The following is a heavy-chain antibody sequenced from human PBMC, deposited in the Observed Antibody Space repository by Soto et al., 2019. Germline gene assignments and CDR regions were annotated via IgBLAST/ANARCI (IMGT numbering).Heavy chain of an antibody. V-gene: IGHV1-69*06. CDR1: GGTFSSYA. D-gene: IGHD6-13*01. J-gene: IGHJ6*02. Sequence: GASVKVSCKASGGTFSSYAISWVRQAPGQGLEWMGGIIPIFGTANYAQKFQGRVTITADKSTSTAYMELSSLRSEDTAVYYCARGDSSSRYSVPYYYYGMDVWGQGTTVTVSS. CDR2: IIPIFGTA. CDR3: ARGDSSSRYSVPYYYYGMDV.